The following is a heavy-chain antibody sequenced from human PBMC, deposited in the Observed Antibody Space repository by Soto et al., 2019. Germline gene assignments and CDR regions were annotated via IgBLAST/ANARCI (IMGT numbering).Heavy chain of an antibody. D-gene: IGHD6-13*01. Sequence: VQLVQSGAEVKKPGASVKVSCKASGYTFTSYAMHWVRQAPGQRLEWMGWINAGNGNTKYSQKFQGRVTITRDTSASTAYMELSSLRSEDTAVYYCARGSIAAAGRAFDYWGQGTLVTVSS. CDR2: INAGNGNT. CDR1: GYTFTSYA. J-gene: IGHJ4*02. CDR3: ARGSIAAAGRAFDY. V-gene: IGHV1-3*01.